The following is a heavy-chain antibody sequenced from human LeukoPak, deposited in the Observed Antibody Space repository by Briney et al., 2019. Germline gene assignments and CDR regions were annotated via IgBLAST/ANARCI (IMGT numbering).Heavy chain of an antibody. CDR1: GYTFTSYY. Sequence: ASVKVSCKASGYTFTSYYMHWVRQAPGQGLEWMGIINPSGGSTSYAQKFQGRVTMTRDTSTSTVYMELSSLRSEDTAVYYCARAFPDYDILTGYGHFDYWGRGTLVTVSS. CDR3: ARAFPDYDILTGYGHFDY. J-gene: IGHJ4*02. V-gene: IGHV1-46*01. CDR2: INPSGGST. D-gene: IGHD3-9*01.